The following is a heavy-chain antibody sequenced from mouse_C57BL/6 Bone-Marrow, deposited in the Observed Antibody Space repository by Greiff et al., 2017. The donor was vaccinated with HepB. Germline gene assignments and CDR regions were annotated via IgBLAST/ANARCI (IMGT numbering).Heavy chain of an antibody. V-gene: IGHV5-4*01. CDR3: AREGTVVGWYFDV. CDR2: ISDGGSYT. D-gene: IGHD1-1*01. J-gene: IGHJ1*03. Sequence: EVKLVESGGGLVKPGGSLTLSCAASGFTFSSYAMSWVRQTPEKRLEWVATISDGGSYTYYPDNVKGRFTISRDNAKNNLYLQMSHLKSEDTAMYYCAREGTVVGWYFDVWGTGTTVTVSS. CDR1: GFTFSSYA.